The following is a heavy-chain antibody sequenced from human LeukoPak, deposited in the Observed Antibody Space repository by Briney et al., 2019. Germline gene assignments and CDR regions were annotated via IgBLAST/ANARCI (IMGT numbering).Heavy chain of an antibody. V-gene: IGHV4-59*01. CDR3: ARWFWSGTTYYFDY. CDR1: GGSISSYY. Sequence: SETLSLTCTVSGGSISSYYWSWIRQPPGKGLEWIGYIYYSGSTNYNPSLKSRVTISVDTSKNQFSLKLSSVTAADTAVYYCARWFWSGTTYYFDYWGQGTLVTVSS. D-gene: IGHD3-3*01. CDR2: IYYSGST. J-gene: IGHJ4*02.